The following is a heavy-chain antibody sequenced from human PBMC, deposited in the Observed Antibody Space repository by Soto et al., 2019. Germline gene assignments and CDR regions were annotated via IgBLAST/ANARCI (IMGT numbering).Heavy chain of an antibody. CDR3: ARDRDDYGSGNYYNRIDF. D-gene: IGHD3-10*01. CDR1: GGIFSTYA. Sequence: QVQLVQSGAEVKKPGSSVNVSCKASGGIFSTYAISWLRQAPGQGLEWMGGSIPIFGTPNDAQRFQGRVTITADESTSTAYMELSRLRSEDTAVYYCARDRDDYGSGNYYNRIDFWGQGTLVTVSS. CDR2: SIPIFGTP. J-gene: IGHJ4*02. V-gene: IGHV1-69*01.